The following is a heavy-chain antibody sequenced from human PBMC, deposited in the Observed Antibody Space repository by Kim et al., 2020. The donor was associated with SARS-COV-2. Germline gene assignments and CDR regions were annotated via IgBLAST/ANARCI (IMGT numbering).Heavy chain of an antibody. CDR2: IYYSGST. V-gene: IGHV4-59*08. D-gene: IGHD3-10*01. CDR3: AGHFMVRGVIITGSFDP. J-gene: IGHJ5*02. Sequence: SETLSLTCTVSGGSISSYYWSWIRQPPGKGLEWIGYIYYSGSTNYNPSLKSRVTISVDTSKNQFSLKLSSVTAADTAVYYCAGHFMVRGVIITGSFDPWGQGTLVTVSS. CDR1: GGSISSYY.